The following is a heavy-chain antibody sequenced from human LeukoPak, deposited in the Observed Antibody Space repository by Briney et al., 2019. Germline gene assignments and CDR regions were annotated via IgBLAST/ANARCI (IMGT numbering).Heavy chain of an antibody. CDR3: ATDSQGRPPYFDY. CDR1: GYTLTELS. Sequence: ASVKVSCKISGYTLTELSMHWVRQAPGKGLEWMGGFDPEDGETIYAQKFQGRVTMTEDTSTDTAYMELSSLRSEDTAVYYCATDSQGRPPYFDYWGQGTLVTVSS. J-gene: IGHJ4*02. CDR2: FDPEDGET. V-gene: IGHV1-24*01. D-gene: IGHD6-6*01.